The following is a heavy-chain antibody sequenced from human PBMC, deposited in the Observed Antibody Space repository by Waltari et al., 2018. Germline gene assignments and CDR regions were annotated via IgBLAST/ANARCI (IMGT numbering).Heavy chain of an antibody. CDR3: ARDLWFYDSSGYLDY. D-gene: IGHD3-22*01. J-gene: IGHJ4*02. V-gene: IGHV3-30*01. CDR1: GFTFSTYA. Sequence: QVQLVESGGAVVQPGRSLILSCTASGFTFSTYALHWVRQAPGKGLEWVAVISYDGNNKYYADSVKGRFTISRDNSRNTLYLRMNSLLAEDMAVYYCARDLWFYDSSGYLDYWGQGTLVTVSS. CDR2: ISYDGNNK.